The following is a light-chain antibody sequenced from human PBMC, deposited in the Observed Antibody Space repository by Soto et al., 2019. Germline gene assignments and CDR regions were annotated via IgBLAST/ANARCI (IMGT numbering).Light chain of an antibody. J-gene: IGKJ1*01. CDR3: QHYNSYSEA. Sequence: DIKMTQSPSTLSGSVGDRVTIPCRASQTISSWLAWYQQKPGKASKLLIYKASTLKSGVPSRFSGSGSGTEFTLTISSLQPDDFATYYCQHYNSYSEAFGQGTKVDIK. CDR2: KAS. CDR1: QTISSW. V-gene: IGKV1-5*03.